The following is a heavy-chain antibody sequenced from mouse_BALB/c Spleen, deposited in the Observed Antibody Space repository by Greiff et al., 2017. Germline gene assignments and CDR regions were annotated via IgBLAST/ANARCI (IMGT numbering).Heavy chain of an antibody. Sequence: QGQLKQPGAELVKPGASVKMSCKASGYTFTSYNMHWVKQTPGQGLEWIGAIYPGNGDTSYNQKFKGKATLTADKSSSTAYMQLSSLTSEDSAVYYCASYYYGSSFLFAYWGQGTLVTVSA. CDR1: GYTFTSYN. CDR2: IYPGNGDT. CDR3: ASYYYGSSFLFAY. J-gene: IGHJ3*01. D-gene: IGHD1-1*01. V-gene: IGHV1-12*01.